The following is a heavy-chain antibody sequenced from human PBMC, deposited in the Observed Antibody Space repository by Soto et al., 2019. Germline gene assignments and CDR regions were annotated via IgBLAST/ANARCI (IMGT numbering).Heavy chain of an antibody. D-gene: IGHD3-3*01. CDR2: ISYDGSNK. V-gene: IGHV3-30*18. CDR1: GFTFSSYG. Sequence: GGSLRLSCAASGFTFSSYGMHWVRQAPGKGLEWVAVISYDGSNKYYADSVKGRFTISRDNSKNTLYLQMNSLRAEDTAVYYCAKDLFLESGFLETGYYYYYGMDVWGQGTTVTVSS. J-gene: IGHJ6*02. CDR3: AKDLFLESGFLETGYYYYYGMDV.